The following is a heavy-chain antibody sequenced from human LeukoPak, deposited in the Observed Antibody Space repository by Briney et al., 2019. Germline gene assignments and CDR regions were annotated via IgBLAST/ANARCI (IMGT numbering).Heavy chain of an antibody. V-gene: IGHV3-53*01. J-gene: IGHJ4*02. D-gene: IGHD7-27*01. CDR2: IYSGGNT. Sequence: PGGSLRLSCAASGFTVSKNYMSWVRQAPGKGLEWVSVIYSGGNTYYADSVKGRFTISRDNSKNTLYLQMNSLRAEDTAVYYCARDPTGETDYWGQGTLVTVSS. CDR3: ARDPTGETDY. CDR1: GFTVSKNY.